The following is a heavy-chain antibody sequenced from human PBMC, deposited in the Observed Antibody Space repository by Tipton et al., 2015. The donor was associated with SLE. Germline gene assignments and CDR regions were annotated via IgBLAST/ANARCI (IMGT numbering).Heavy chain of an antibody. J-gene: IGHJ4*02. CDR2: INPNTGGT. Sequence: QLVQSGAEVKKPGASVKVSCKASGYIFTGYYIHWVRQAPGQGLEWMGRINPNTGGTNYAQKFQGRVTMTTDTSINTAYMELSSLRSDDTAVYYCARDEDYDVSGRYYFDYGGQGTLVTVSS. D-gene: IGHD3-22*01. V-gene: IGHV1-2*06. CDR3: ARDEDYDVSGRYYFDY. CDR1: GYIFTGYY.